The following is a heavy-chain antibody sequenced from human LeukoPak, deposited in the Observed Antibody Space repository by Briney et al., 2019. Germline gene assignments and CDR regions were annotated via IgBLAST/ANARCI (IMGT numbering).Heavy chain of an antibody. CDR3: ARVFKITFGGVLPRDAFDI. D-gene: IGHD3-16*01. V-gene: IGHV4-4*07. CDR1: GGSISSYY. Sequence: SETLSLTCTVSGGSISSYYWSWIRQPAGKGLEWIGRIYTSGSTNYNPSLKSRVTISVDTSKNQFSLKLSSVTAADTAVYYCARVFKITFGGVLPRDAFDIWGQGTMVTVSS. CDR2: IYTSGST. J-gene: IGHJ3*02.